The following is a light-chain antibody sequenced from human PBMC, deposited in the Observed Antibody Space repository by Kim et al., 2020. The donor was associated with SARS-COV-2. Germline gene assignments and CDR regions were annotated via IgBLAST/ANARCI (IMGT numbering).Light chain of an antibody. CDR1: SGSIAGNY. Sequence: NFMLTPPHSVSESPGKTVIISCIRSSGSIAGNYVQWYQQRPGSSPTTIIYEDNDRPSGVPDRFSGSIDSSSNSASLTISGLKPEDEAVYYCKSFDSNNHGVFGGGTQLTV. J-gene: IGLJ3*02. CDR2: EDN. CDR3: KSFDSNNHGV. V-gene: IGLV6-57*01.